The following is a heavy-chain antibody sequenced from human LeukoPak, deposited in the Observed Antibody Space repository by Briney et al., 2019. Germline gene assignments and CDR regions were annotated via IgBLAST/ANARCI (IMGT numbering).Heavy chain of an antibody. Sequence: GGSLRLSCAASGFTFSSYSVNWVRQAPGKGLEWVSSISSSSSYIYYADSVKGRFTISRDNAKNSLYLQMNSLRAEDTAVYYCARDRYFDWPHAADYWGQGTLVTVSS. CDR3: ARDRYFDWPHAADY. V-gene: IGHV3-21*01. CDR2: ISSSSSYI. J-gene: IGHJ4*02. CDR1: GFTFSSYS. D-gene: IGHD3-9*01.